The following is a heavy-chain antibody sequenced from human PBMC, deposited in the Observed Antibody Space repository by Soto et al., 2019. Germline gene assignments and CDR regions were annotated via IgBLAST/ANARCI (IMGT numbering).Heavy chain of an antibody. Sequence: SETLSLTCTVSGGSISSSSYYWGWIRQPPGKGLEWIGSIYYSGSTYYNPSLKSRVTISVDTSKNQFSLKLSSVTAADTAVYYCARRNGSGSYYNLGIYDYWGQGTLVTVSS. CDR3: ARRNGSGSYYNLGIYDY. J-gene: IGHJ4*02. CDR1: GGSISSSSYY. V-gene: IGHV4-39*01. CDR2: IYYSGST. D-gene: IGHD3-10*01.